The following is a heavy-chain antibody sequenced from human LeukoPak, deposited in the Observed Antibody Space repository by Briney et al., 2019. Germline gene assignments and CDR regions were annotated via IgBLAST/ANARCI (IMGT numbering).Heavy chain of an antibody. CDR3: ARTTEGGYTYDYFYYYYMDV. CDR2: TYYSGST. Sequence: SETLSLTCTVSGGSISSYYWSWIRQPPGKGLEWIGYTYYSGSTNYNPSLKSRVTISVDTSKNQFSLKLTSVTAADTAVYYCARTTEGGYTYDYFYYYYMDVWGKGTTVTISS. V-gene: IGHV4-59*01. J-gene: IGHJ6*03. D-gene: IGHD5-18*01. CDR1: GGSISSYY.